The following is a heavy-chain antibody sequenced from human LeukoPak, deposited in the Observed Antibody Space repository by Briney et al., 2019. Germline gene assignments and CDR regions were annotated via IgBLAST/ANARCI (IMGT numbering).Heavy chain of an antibody. CDR1: GGSISSGGYS. CDR3: ARDSSGAFDI. CDR2: IYHSGST. Sequence: SETLSLTCAVSGGSISSGGYSWSWIRQPPGKGLEWIGYIYHSGSTYYNPSLKSRVTISVDRSKNQFYLEPSSVTAADTAVYYCARDSSGAFDIWGQGTMVTVSS. V-gene: IGHV4-30-2*01. J-gene: IGHJ3*02.